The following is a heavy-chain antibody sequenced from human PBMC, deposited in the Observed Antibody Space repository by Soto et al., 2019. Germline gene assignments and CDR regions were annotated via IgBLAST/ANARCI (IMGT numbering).Heavy chain of an antibody. V-gene: IGHV1-69*13. Sequence: SVKVSCKASGGTFSSYAISWVRQAPGQGREWMGGIIPIFGTANYAQKFQGRVTITADESTSTAYMELSSLRSEDTAVYYCARTGGYCSSTSCYTIDAFDIWGQGTMVTVSS. CDR1: GGTFSSYA. J-gene: IGHJ3*02. CDR2: IIPIFGTA. CDR3: ARTGGYCSSTSCYTIDAFDI. D-gene: IGHD2-2*02.